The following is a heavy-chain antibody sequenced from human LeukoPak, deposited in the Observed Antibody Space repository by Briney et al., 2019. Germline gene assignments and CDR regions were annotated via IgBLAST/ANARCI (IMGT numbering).Heavy chain of an antibody. D-gene: IGHD2-15*01. J-gene: IGHJ3*02. CDR1: GGTFSSYA. V-gene: IGHV1-69*06. Sequence: SVKVSCKASGGTFSSYAISWVRQAPGQGLEWMGGIIPIFGTANYAQKFQGRVTITADKSTSTAYMELSSLRSEDTAVYYCAADLVGYCSGGSCGAFDIWGQGTMVTVSS. CDR2: IIPIFGTA. CDR3: AADLVGYCSGGSCGAFDI.